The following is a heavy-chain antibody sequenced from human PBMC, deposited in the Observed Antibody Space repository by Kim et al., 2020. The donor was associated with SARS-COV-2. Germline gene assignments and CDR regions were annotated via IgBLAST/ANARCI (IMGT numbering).Heavy chain of an antibody. J-gene: IGHJ6*02. CDR2: TYYRSKWSN. Sequence: SQTLSLTCAISGDSVSSNSAAWNWIRQSPSRGLEWLGRTYYRSKWSNDYAVSVKSRITINPDTSKNQFSLQLNSVTPEDTAVYYCAREARGYSGYDTSVYYYYGMDVWGQGTTVTVSS. CDR1: GDSVSSNSAA. V-gene: IGHV6-1*01. CDR3: AREARGYSGYDTSVYYYYGMDV. D-gene: IGHD5-12*01.